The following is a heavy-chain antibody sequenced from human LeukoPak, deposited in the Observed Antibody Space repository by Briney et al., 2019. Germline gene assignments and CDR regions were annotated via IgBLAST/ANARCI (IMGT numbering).Heavy chain of an antibody. CDR1: GGTFSSYA. Sequence: ASVKVSCKASGGTFSSYAISWVRQAPGQGLEWMGGIIPIFGTANYAQKFQGRVTITADESTSTAYMELSSLRSEDTAVYYCALQWLVKGEGDYWGQGTLVTVPS. V-gene: IGHV1-69*13. CDR2: IIPIFGTA. CDR3: ALQWLVKGEGDY. D-gene: IGHD6-19*01. J-gene: IGHJ4*02.